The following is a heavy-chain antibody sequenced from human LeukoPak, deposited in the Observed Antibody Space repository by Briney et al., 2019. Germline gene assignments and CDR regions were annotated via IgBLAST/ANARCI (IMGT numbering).Heavy chain of an antibody. CDR2: INPNSGGT. J-gene: IGHJ3*02. Sequence: GASVKVSCKASGYTFTGYYMHWVRQAPGQGLEWMGRINPNSGGTNYAQKFQGRVTMTRDTSISTAYMELSRLRSDDTAVYYCARVRYCGGDCDSDKKWAFDIRGQGTMVTVSS. CDR1: GYTFTGYY. D-gene: IGHD2-21*02. V-gene: IGHV1-2*06. CDR3: ARVRYCGGDCDSDKKWAFDI.